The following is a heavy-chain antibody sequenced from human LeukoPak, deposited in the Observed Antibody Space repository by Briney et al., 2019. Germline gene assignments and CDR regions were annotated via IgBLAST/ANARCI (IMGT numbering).Heavy chain of an antibody. CDR3: ARGLGYALNWFDP. V-gene: IGHV4-59*08. CDR1: GGSISSYY. J-gene: IGHJ5*02. D-gene: IGHD1-1*01. Sequence: SETLSLTCTVSGGSISSYYWSWIRQPPGKGLEWIGYIYYSGSTNYNPSLKSRVTISVDTSKNQFSLKLSSVTAADTAVYYCARGLGYALNWFDPWGQGTLVTVSS. CDR2: IYYSGST.